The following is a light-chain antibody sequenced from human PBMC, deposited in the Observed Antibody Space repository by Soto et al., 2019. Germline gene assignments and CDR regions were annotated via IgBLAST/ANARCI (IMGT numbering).Light chain of an antibody. CDR2: DVS. CDR3: QQRRKWPSIT. Sequence: EIVLTQSPATLSLSPGERATLSCRASQSLDSYLAWYQQKPGQAPRLLIYDVSIRATGIPPRFSGSGSGTDFTLTISSLEPEDFAVYYCQQRRKWPSITFGQGTRLEIK. CDR1: QSLDSY. J-gene: IGKJ5*01. V-gene: IGKV3-11*01.